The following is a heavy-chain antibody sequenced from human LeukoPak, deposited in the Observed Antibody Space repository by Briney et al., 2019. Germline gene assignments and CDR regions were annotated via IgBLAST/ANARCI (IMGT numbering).Heavy chain of an antibody. Sequence: GGSLRLSCTASGFTFGDYAMSWVRQAPGKGLEWVSYISSSSSTIYYADSVKGRFTISRDNAKNSLYLQMNSLRAEDTAVYYCARGSVAGTADYWGQGTLVTVSS. D-gene: IGHD6-19*01. CDR1: GFTFGDYA. CDR3: ARGSVAGTADY. CDR2: ISSSSSTI. J-gene: IGHJ4*02. V-gene: IGHV3-48*01.